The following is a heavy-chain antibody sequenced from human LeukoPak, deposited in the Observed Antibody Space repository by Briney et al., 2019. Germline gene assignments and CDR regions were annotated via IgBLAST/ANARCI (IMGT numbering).Heavy chain of an antibody. Sequence: GGSLRLSCAASGLTFSSYRMNWVRQAPGKGLEWVGRSKAKRDGGTQDYAAPVKGRFTISRDDLDYTLYLQMNSLKTEDTAIYYCATDAMRDPASGDLDYWGPGTLVIVSS. D-gene: IGHD2-21*01. CDR2: SKAKRDGGTQ. V-gene: IGHV3-15*01. J-gene: IGHJ4*02. CDR3: ATDAMRDPASGDLDY. CDR1: GLTFSSYR.